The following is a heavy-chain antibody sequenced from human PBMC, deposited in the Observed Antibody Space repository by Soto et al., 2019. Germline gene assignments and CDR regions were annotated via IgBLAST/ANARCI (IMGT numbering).Heavy chain of an antibody. CDR1: GFTFSSYS. CDR3: ARPLGKTYGMDV. Sequence: EVQLVESGGGLVKPGGSLRLSCAASGFTFSSYSMNWVRQAPGTGLEWVSSISSSSSYIYYADSVKGRFTISRDNAKNSLYLQMNSLRAEDTAVYYCARPLGKTYGMDVWGQGTTVTVSS. CDR2: ISSSSSYI. J-gene: IGHJ6*02. V-gene: IGHV3-21*01.